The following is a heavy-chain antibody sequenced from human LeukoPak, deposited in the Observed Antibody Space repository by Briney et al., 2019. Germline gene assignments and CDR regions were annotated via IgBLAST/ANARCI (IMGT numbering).Heavy chain of an antibody. D-gene: IGHD3-16*02. Sequence: PGGSLRLSCAASGFTFSSYAMSWVRQAPGKGLEWVAVISFDGSNKYYADSVKGRFTISRDNSKNTLYLQMNSLRPEDTAVYYCAKMFYVWGSYRSSTWDSWGQGTLVTVSS. CDR2: ISFDGSNK. V-gene: IGHV3-30*18. CDR3: AKMFYVWGSYRSSTWDS. CDR1: GFTFSSYA. J-gene: IGHJ4*02.